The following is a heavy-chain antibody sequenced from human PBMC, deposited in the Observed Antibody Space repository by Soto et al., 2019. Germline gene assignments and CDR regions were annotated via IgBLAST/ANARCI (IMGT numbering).Heavy chain of an antibody. CDR3: ARQHMMSYYFDS. J-gene: IGHJ4*02. Sequence: QVQLAESGGGVVQPGRSLRLSCAASGFSFNNHGMHWVRQAPGKGLEWVAVIWYDGSYKYYADSVKGRFTISRDNSKNTLYLQMNSLRAEDTALYYCARQHMMSYYFDSWGQGTLVTVSS. CDR2: IWYDGSYK. CDR1: GFSFNNHG. D-gene: IGHD3-16*01. V-gene: IGHV3-33*01.